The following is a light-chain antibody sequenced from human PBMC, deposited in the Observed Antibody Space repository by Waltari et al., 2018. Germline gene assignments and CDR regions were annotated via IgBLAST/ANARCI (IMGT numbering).Light chain of an antibody. J-gene: IGKJ4*01. CDR2: KAS. CDR3: QQYNSYSLLT. Sequence: DIQMTQSPSTLSASEGDRFTITCRASQNINKWLAWYQQKPGKAPKLLIYKASTLESGVPTRFSGSGSGTEFTLTISSLQPDDFATYYCQQYNSYSLLTFGGGTKVEIK. V-gene: IGKV1-5*03. CDR1: QNINKW.